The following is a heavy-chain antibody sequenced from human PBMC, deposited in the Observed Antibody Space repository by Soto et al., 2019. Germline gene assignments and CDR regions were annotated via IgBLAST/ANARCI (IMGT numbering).Heavy chain of an antibody. CDR1: GYAFTGYA. D-gene: IGHD6-19*01. Sequence: VSLNVACQAAGYAFTGYAVHWGRQAPGQRLEWMGWINAGNGNTKYSQKFQGRVTITRDTSASTAYMELSSLRSEDTAVYYCAAGIAVAGTGAFDIWGQGTMVTVSS. J-gene: IGHJ3*02. CDR2: INAGNGNT. CDR3: AAGIAVAGTGAFDI. V-gene: IGHV1-3*01.